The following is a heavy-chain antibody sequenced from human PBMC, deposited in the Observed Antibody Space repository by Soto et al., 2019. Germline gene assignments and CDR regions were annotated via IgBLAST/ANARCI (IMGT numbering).Heavy chain of an antibody. V-gene: IGHV1-3*01. CDR3: ARSPDKLLEWFLTTDYYYGMDV. Sequence: ASVKVSCKASGYTFTSYAMHWVRQAPGQRLEWMGWINAGNGNTKYSQKFQGRVTITRDTSASTAYMELSSLRAGDTAVYYCARSPDKLLEWFLTTDYYYGMDVWGQGTTVTVSS. CDR2: INAGNGNT. CDR1: GYTFTSYA. D-gene: IGHD3-3*01. J-gene: IGHJ6*02.